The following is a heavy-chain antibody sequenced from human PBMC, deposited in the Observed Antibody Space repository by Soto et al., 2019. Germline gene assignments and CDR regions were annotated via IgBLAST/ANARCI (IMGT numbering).Heavy chain of an antibody. CDR2: MNPNSGNT. D-gene: IGHD2-2*02. Sequence: QVQLVQSGAEVKKPGASVKVSCKASGYTFTSYDINWVRQATGQGLEWMGWMNPNSGNTGYTQKFQGRVTMTRTTSITTAYMELRSLTSEDTAVYYCVSMGHHTLWGQGTMVTVSS. CDR3: VSMGHHTL. CDR1: GYTFTSYD. J-gene: IGHJ3*01. V-gene: IGHV1-8*01.